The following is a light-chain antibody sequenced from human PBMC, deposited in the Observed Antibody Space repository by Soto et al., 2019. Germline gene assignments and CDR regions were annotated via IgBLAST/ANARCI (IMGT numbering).Light chain of an antibody. V-gene: IGLV3-21*02. CDR2: DDS. Sequence: ELTQSPSVSVAPGQTATVTCGGRNIGAKSVHWYQQKPGQAPVLVVYDDSVRPSGIPDRISASRSGDTATLTISRVDAGDEADYYCQVWASTAEFFVFGSGTKVTVL. J-gene: IGLJ1*01. CDR3: QVWASTAEFFV. CDR1: NIGAKS.